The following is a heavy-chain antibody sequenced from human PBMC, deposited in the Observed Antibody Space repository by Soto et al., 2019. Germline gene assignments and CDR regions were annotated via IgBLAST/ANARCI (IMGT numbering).Heavy chain of an antibody. J-gene: IGHJ6*02. CDR3: VGVRGGNITYCYCGMDV. CDR1: GGSISSYY. D-gene: IGHD3-10*01. CDR2: IYYSGST. Sequence: QVQLQESGPGLVKPSETLSLTCTVSGGSISSYYWSWIRQPPGKGLEWIGYIYYSGSTNYNPSLKSRVTISVDTSKNQFSLQQSSVTAADTALYYCVGVRGGNITYCYCGMDVWGQGTTVTVSS. V-gene: IGHV4-59*01.